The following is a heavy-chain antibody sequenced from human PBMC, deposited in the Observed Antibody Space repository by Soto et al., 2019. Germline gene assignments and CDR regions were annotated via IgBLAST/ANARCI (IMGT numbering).Heavy chain of an antibody. V-gene: IGHV3-48*03. Sequence: PGGSLRLSCAASGFTFSSYEMNWVRQAPVKGLEWVSCISSSGSTICYADYVKGRCTSSRDNAKNSLDLHMNSLRTDDTAVYDCAREHPCGDYGYWGQGNLGTGSS. CDR1: GFTFSSYE. J-gene: IGHJ4*02. CDR3: AREHPCGDYGY. CDR2: ISSSGSTI. D-gene: IGHD4-17*01.